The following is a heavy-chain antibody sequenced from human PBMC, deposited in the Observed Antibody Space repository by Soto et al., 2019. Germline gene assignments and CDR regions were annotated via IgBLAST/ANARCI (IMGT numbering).Heavy chain of an antibody. V-gene: IGHV3-23*01. CDR1: GFTFSSYA. D-gene: IGHD6-6*01. CDR3: AKRKTRLPSGIAARHHGMDV. J-gene: IGHJ6*02. Sequence: GGSLRLSCAASGFTFSSYAMSWVRQAPGKGLEWVSAISGSGGSTYYADSVKGRFTISRDNSKNTLYLQMDSLRAEDTAVYYCAKRKTRLPSGIAARHHGMDVWGQVTMVTVSS. CDR2: ISGSGGST.